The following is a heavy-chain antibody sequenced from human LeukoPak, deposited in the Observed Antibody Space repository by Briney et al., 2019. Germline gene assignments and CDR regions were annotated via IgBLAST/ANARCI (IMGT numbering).Heavy chain of an antibody. CDR3: ARGGSVVVAGTYFDY. CDR2: IYYSGST. Sequence: SETLSLTCTVSGGSTSSHYWSWIRQPPGKGLEWIGYIYYSGSTNYNPSLKSRVTISVDTSKNQFSLKLSSVTAADTAVYYCARGGSVVVAGTYFDYWGQGTLVTVSS. CDR1: GGSTSSHY. J-gene: IGHJ4*02. D-gene: IGHD2-15*01. V-gene: IGHV4-59*11.